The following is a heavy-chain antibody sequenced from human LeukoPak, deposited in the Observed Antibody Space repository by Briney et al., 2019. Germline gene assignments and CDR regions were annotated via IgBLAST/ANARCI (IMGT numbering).Heavy chain of an antibody. CDR2: IIPIFGTA. J-gene: IGHJ5*02. D-gene: IGHD4-17*01. V-gene: IGHV1-69*06. Sequence: SVKVSCKASGGTFSSYAISWVRQAPGQGLEWMGGIIPIFGTANYAQKFQGRVTITADKSTSTAYMELSSLRSEDTAVYYCARVDIMTTVTTAWFDPWGQGTLVTVSS. CDR1: GGTFSSYA. CDR3: ARVDIMTTVTTAWFDP.